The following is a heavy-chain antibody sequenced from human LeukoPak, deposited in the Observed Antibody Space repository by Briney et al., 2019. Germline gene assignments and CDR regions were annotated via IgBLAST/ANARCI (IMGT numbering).Heavy chain of an antibody. CDR3: ARGDDYVWGAFDY. CDR1: GGSISSYY. D-gene: IGHD3-16*01. CDR2: IYYSGST. J-gene: IGHJ4*02. V-gene: IGHV4-59*01. Sequence: SGTLSLTCTVSGGSISSYYWSWIRQPPGKGLEWIGYIYYSGSTNYNPSLKSRVTISVDTSKNQFSLKLSSVTAADTAVYYCARGDDYVWGAFDYWGQGTLVTVSS.